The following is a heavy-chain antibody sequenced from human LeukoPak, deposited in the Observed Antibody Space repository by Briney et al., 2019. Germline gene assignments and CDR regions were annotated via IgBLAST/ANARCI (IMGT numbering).Heavy chain of an antibody. V-gene: IGHV1-69*04. Sequence: SVEVSCKASGGTFSSYAISWVRQAPGQGLEWMGRIIPILGIANYAQKFQGRVTITADKSTSTAYMELSSLRSEDTAVYYCARDADSSSSNYFDYWGQGTLVTVSS. D-gene: IGHD6-6*01. CDR1: GGTFSSYA. CDR3: ARDADSSSSNYFDY. CDR2: IIPILGIA. J-gene: IGHJ4*02.